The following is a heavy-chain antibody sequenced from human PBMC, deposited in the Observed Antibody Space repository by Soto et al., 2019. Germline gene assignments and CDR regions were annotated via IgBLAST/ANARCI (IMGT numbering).Heavy chain of an antibody. CDR1: GGSIRSYY. Sequence: PLEILSLTYSVSGGSIRSYYWSWIRQPPGKGLEWIGYIYYSGSTNYNPSLKSRVTISVDTSKNQFSLKLSSVTAADTAVYYCARERSWNYDYYYSGMDVWGQGTTVTVSS. CDR3: ARERSWNYDYYYSGMDV. CDR2: IYYSGST. D-gene: IGHD1-7*01. J-gene: IGHJ6*02. V-gene: IGHV4-59*01.